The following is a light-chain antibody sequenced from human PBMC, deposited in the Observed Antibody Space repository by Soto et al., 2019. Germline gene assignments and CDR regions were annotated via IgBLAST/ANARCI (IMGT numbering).Light chain of an antibody. CDR1: SSDVGGYNY. CDR2: DVS. V-gene: IGLV2-14*01. Sequence: QSVLTQPASVSGSPGQSSTISCTGTSSDVGGYNYVSWYQQHPGKAPKLMIYDVSNRPSGVSNRFSGSKSGNTASLTISGLQAEDEADYYCRSYTSSSTLGVFSGGTKLTVL. J-gene: IGLJ3*02. CDR3: RSYTSSSTLGV.